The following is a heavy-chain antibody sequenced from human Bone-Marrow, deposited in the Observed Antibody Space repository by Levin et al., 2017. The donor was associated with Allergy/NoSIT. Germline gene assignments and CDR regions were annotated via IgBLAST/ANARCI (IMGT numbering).Heavy chain of an antibody. V-gene: IGHV1-46*01. J-gene: IGHJ4*02. D-gene: IGHD3-3*02. CDR1: GYTFTSYY. CDR3: TRELGGTAYLDY. Sequence: ASVKVSCKASGYTFTSYYMHWIRQAPGQGLEWLGLINPSGTSASYAQKFQGRVTMTRDTSTSTVYMELSSLRSEDTALYYCTRELGGTAYLDYWGQGTLVTVSS. CDR2: INPSGTSA.